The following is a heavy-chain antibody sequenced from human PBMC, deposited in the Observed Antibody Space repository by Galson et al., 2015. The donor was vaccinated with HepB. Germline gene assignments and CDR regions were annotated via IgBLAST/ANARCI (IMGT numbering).Heavy chain of an antibody. CDR1: GFTFSSYD. D-gene: IGHD3-16*01. J-gene: IGHJ2*01. V-gene: IGHV3-13*05. CDR2: IGTAGDP. Sequence: SLRLSCAASGFTFSSYDMHWVRQATGKGLEWVSAIGTAGDPYYPGSVKGRFTISRENAKNSLYLQMNSLRAGDTAVYYCARGGMMRTPFASVETDWYFDLWGRGTLVTVSS. CDR3: ARGGMMRTPFASVETDWYFDL.